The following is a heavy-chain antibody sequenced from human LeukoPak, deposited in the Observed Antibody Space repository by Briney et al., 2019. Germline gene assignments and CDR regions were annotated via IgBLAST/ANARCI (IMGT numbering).Heavy chain of an antibody. J-gene: IGHJ3*02. V-gene: IGHV3-48*03. CDR2: ISISGSTI. Sequence: GGSLRLSCAASGFTFSSYEMNWVRQAPGKGLEWVSYISISGSTIYYPDSVKGRFTISRDNAKNSLYLQMNSLRAEDTAVYYCAPLSGSYFGDDAFDIWGQGTMVTVSS. CDR1: GFTFSSYE. CDR3: APLSGSYFGDDAFDI. D-gene: IGHD1-26*01.